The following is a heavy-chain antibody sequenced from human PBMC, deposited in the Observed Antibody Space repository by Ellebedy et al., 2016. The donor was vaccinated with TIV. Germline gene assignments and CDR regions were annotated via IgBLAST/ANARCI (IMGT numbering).Heavy chain of an antibody. CDR2: IKQDGSRK. Sequence: GGSLRLSCAASGFNFTGFWMSWVRQAPGKGLEWVANIKQDGSRKNYVDSVRGRLIISRDNAKNSLYLQMNSLRVDDTAVYYCARDQRRMFGDWGQGTLVTVSS. CDR3: ARDQRRMFGD. D-gene: IGHD2/OR15-2a*01. V-gene: IGHV3-7*03. J-gene: IGHJ4*02. CDR1: GFNFTGFW.